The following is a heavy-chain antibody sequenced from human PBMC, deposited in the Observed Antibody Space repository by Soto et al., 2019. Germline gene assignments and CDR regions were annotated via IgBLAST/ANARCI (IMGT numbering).Heavy chain of an antibody. D-gene: IGHD3-9*01. V-gene: IGHV3-7*03. CDR1: GFAFSSYW. CDR2: IKQDGSEK. Sequence: GGSLRLSCAASGFAFSSYWIIFVRHSPGKGLEWVANIKQDGSEKYYVDSVKGRFTISRDNAKNSLYLQMNSLRAEDTTVYYCARRSSGYYYFDYWGQGTLVTVSS. J-gene: IGHJ4*02. CDR3: ARRSSGYYYFDY.